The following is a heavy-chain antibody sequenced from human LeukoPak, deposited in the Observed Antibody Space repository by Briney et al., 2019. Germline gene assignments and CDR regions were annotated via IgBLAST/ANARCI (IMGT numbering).Heavy chain of an antibody. CDR1: GYTLTELS. J-gene: IGHJ4*02. Sequence: ASVEVSCKISGYTLTELSMHWVRQAPGKGLEWMGGFDPEDGETIYAQTFQGRVTMTEDTSTDTAYMELSSLRSEDTAVYYCATDQGRFGDPSFDYWGQGTLVTVSS. D-gene: IGHD3-16*01. V-gene: IGHV1-24*01. CDR3: ATDQGRFGDPSFDY. CDR2: FDPEDGET.